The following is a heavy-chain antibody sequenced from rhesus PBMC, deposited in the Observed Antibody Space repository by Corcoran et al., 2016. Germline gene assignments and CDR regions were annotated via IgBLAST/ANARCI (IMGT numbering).Heavy chain of an antibody. D-gene: IGHD3-16*01. CDR2: IYGSSTST. Sequence: QVQLQESGPGVVKPSETLSLTCAVSGGSISDSYRWRWIRPPPGKGLEWIGYIYGSSTSTNYNPTLKIRVTISRETSKNQCSVKLSSVTAADTAVYYCAGRSGREARAFDFWGQGLRVTVSS. J-gene: IGHJ3*01. CDR3: AGRSGREARAFDF. V-gene: IGHV4S10*01. CDR1: GGSISDSYR.